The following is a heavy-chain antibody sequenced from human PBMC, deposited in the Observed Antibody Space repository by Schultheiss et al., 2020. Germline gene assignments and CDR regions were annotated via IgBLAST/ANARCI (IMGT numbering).Heavy chain of an antibody. D-gene: IGHD2-21*02. Sequence: SETLSLTYTVSGGSISSGAFYWSWIRRHPGKGLEWIGYIFYSGSTYYNPSLKSRVTMSVDTSKNQFSLKLSSVTAADTAVYYCAILLRGGDCYSDWGQGTLVTVSS. V-gene: IGHV4-31*03. CDR2: IFYSGST. CDR1: GGSISSGAFY. CDR3: AILLRGGDCYSD. J-gene: IGHJ4*02.